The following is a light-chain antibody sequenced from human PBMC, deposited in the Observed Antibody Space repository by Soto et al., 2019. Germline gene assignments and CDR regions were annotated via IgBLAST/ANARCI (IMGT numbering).Light chain of an antibody. V-gene: IGKV1-5*03. J-gene: IGKJ1*01. Sequence: DIHMTQSLSTLSASVGDRVTITCRXSQSISIWLAWYQQKPGKAPKILIYKASSLESGVPSRFSGSGSGTEFTLTISSLQPDDFATYYCQQYSTYTPRTFGQGTKVDIK. CDR1: QSISIW. CDR2: KAS. CDR3: QQYSTYTPRT.